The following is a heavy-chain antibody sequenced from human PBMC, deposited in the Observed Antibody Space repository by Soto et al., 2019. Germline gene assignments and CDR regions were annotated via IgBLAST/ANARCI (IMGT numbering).Heavy chain of an antibody. CDR1: CYTFTNYG. J-gene: IGHJ4*02. V-gene: IGHV1-18*01. CDR3: SRGDFGSSPDD. D-gene: IGHD6-6*01. CDR2: ISGYNGNT. Sequence: QVQLVQSGAEVKKPGASVKVSCKASCYTFTNYGISWVRQAPGQGLEWMGWISGYNGNTNYAHKFQGRVTMTTDTSTRTAYTELRIRRSDDTAVYDCSRGDFGSSPDDWGQGTLVTVSS.